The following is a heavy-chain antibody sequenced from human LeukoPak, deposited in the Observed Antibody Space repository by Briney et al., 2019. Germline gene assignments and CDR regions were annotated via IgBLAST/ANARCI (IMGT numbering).Heavy chain of an antibody. CDR1: GFTFSDYY. J-gene: IGHJ4*02. CDR3: ARDYYYGPGSYDY. Sequence: GGSLRLSCAASGFTFSDYYMSWIRQAPGRGLEWVSYISSSGSTIYYADSVKGRFTISRDNAKNSLYLQMNSLRAEDTAVYYCARDYYYGPGSYDYWGQGTLVTVSS. D-gene: IGHD3-10*01. V-gene: IGHV3-11*01. CDR2: ISSSGSTI.